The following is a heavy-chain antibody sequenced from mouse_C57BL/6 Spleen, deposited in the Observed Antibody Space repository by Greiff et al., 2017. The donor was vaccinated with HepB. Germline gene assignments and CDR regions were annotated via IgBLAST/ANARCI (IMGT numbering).Heavy chain of an antibody. CDR2: IYPSDSET. Sequence: VQLQQPGAELVRPGSSVKLSCKASGYTFTSYWMDWVKQRPGQGLEWIGNIYPSDSETHYNQKFKDKATLTADKSSSTAYMQLSSLTSEDSAVYYSARMPYSNYGEAMDYWGQGTSVTVSS. V-gene: IGHV1-61*01. D-gene: IGHD2-5*01. CDR3: ARMPYSNYGEAMDY. CDR1: GYTFTSYW. J-gene: IGHJ4*01.